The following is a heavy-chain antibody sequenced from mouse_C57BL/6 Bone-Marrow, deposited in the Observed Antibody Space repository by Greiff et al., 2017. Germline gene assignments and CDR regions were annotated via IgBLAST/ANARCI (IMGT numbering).Heavy chain of an antibody. CDR2: ISDGGSYT. CDR3: AREMVTTGNIDY. D-gene: IGHD2-2*01. J-gene: IGHJ2*01. V-gene: IGHV5-4*01. Sequence: EVNVVEPGGGLVKPGGSLKLSCAASGFTFSSYAMSWVRQTPEKRLEWVATISDGGSYTYYPDNVKGRFTISRDNAKNNLYLQMSHLKSEDTAMYYCAREMVTTGNIDYWGQGTTLTVSS. CDR1: GFTFSSYA.